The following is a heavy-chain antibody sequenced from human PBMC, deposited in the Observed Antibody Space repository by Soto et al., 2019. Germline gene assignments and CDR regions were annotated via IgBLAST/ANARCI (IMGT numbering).Heavy chain of an antibody. CDR2: ISYDGSNK. V-gene: IGHV3-30-3*01. CDR3: AREGDIVVVPGPILEGAIDI. CDR1: GFTFSSYA. Sequence: GSLRLSCAASGFTFSSYAMHWVRQAPGRGLEWVAVISYDGSNKYYADSVKGRFTISRDNSKNTLYLQMNSLRAEDTAVYYCAREGDIVVVPGPILEGAIDIWGQGTMVTVSS. J-gene: IGHJ3*02. D-gene: IGHD2-2*01.